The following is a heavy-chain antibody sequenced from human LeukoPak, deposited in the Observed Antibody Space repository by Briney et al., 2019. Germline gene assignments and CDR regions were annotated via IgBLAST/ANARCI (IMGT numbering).Heavy chain of an antibody. D-gene: IGHD5-18*01. J-gene: IGHJ6*03. CDR1: GGSISSYY. Sequence: SETLSLTCTVSGGSISSYYWSWIRQPPGKGLEWMGYIYYSGSTNYNPSLKSRVTISVDTSKNQFSLKLRSVTAADTAVYYCARTTEGGYTYDYFYYYYMDVWGKGTTVTISS. CDR3: ARTTEGGYTYDYFYYYYMDV. V-gene: IGHV4-59*13. CDR2: IYYSGST.